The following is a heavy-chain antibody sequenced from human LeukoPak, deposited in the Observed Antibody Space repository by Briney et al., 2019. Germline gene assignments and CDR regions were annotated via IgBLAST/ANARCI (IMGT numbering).Heavy chain of an antibody. CDR3: ARARGYSYGHEAFDI. Sequence: GASVKVSCKASGYTFTSYGISWVRQAPGQGLEWMGWISAYNGNTNYAQKLQGRVTMTTDTSTSTAHMELRSLRSDDTAVYYCARARGYSYGHEAFDIWGQGTMVTVSS. V-gene: IGHV1-18*01. D-gene: IGHD5-18*01. CDR1: GYTFTSYG. CDR2: ISAYNGNT. J-gene: IGHJ3*02.